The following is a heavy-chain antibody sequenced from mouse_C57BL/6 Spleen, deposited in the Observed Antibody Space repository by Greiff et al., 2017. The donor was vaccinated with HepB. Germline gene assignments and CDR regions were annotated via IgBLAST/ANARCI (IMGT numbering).Heavy chain of an antibody. CDR1: GYAFSSSW. CDR3: ARRGLGSSFYWYFDV. V-gene: IGHV1-82*01. J-gene: IGHJ1*03. Sequence: QVQLQQSGPELVKPGASVKISCKASGYAFSSSWMNWVKQRPGKGLEWIGRIYPGDGDTNYNGKFKGKATLTADKSSSTAYMQLSSLTSEDSAVYFCARRGLGSSFYWYFDVWGTGTTVTVSS. CDR2: IYPGDGDT. D-gene: IGHD1-1*01.